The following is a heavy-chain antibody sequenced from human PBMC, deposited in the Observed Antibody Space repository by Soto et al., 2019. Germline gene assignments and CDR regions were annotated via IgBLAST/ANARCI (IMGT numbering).Heavy chain of an antibody. V-gene: IGHV1-69*13. CDR1: GGTFSSYA. Sequence: SSVKVCCKASGGTFSSYAISWVRQAPGQGLEWMGGIIPIFGTANYAQKFQGRVTITADESTSTAYMELSSLRSEDTAVYYCARDRNHSSSDEQKSADGTHVWGQGTTVTVS. D-gene: IGHD3-22*01. CDR3: ARDRNHSSSDEQKSADGTHV. J-gene: IGHJ6*02. CDR2: IIPIFGTA.